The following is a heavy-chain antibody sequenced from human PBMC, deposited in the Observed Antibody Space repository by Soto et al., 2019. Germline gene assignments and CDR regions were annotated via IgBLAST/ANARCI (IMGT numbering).Heavy chain of an antibody. Sequence: QVQLQESGPRLVKPSETLSLTCTVSGGSLRGYYCSWFRQPPGKGLEWVGYINYSGDTYYNPSLESRVTLAVDTSNNHYSLLINSSTATDTAVYYCARQGYGGLHGLVEVWGQGTTVSVSS. J-gene: IGHJ6*02. V-gene: IGHV4-59*08. D-gene: IGHD3-10*01. CDR1: GGSLRGYY. CDR2: INYSGDT. CDR3: ARQGYGGLHGLVEV.